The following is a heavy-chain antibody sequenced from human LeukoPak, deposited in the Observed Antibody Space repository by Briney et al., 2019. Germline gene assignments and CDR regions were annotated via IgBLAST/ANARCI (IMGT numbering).Heavy chain of an antibody. CDR3: ARLGGGTTVTT. CDR2: INWSGGST. V-gene: IGHV3-20*04. CDR1: GFTFDDYG. J-gene: IGHJ5*02. D-gene: IGHD4-17*01. Sequence: GGSLRLSCAASGFTFDDYGMSWVRQAPGKGLEWVSGINWSGGSTGYADSVKGRFTISRDNAENSLYLQMNSLRAEDTALYYCARLGGGTTVTTWGQGTLVTVSS.